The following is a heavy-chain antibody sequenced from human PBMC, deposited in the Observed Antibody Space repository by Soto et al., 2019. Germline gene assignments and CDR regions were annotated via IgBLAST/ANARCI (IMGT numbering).Heavy chain of an antibody. J-gene: IGHJ6*02. D-gene: IGHD1-26*01. Sequence: EVQLLESGGGLVQPERSLRLSCAPSGLTFSSYAMTWVRQAPGKGLEWVSGISGSGAGTFYADSVKGRFIISRDNSKNTLYLQMNSLRAEDTAVYYCAKDLVRSYYGAVYYGLDVWGQGTTVTVSS. V-gene: IGHV3-23*01. CDR2: ISGSGAGT. CDR3: AKDLVRSYYGAVYYGLDV. CDR1: GLTFSSYA.